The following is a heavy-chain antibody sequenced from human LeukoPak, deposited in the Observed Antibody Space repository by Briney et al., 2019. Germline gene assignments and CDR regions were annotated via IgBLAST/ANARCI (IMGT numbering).Heavy chain of an antibody. J-gene: IGHJ6*03. D-gene: IGHD3-10*01. CDR1: GDSISTGGYY. CDR2: IYYSGGT. CDR3: ARDVRVRGVVGLVFQFMDV. Sequence: SETLSLTCTVSGDSISTGGYYWGWIRQPPGKGLQWVASIYYSGGTYYNPPLKSRVTISADTSKNQSSLRLNSMTAADTAVYYCARDVRVRGVVGLVFQFMDVWGKGTTVTVSS. V-gene: IGHV4-39*07.